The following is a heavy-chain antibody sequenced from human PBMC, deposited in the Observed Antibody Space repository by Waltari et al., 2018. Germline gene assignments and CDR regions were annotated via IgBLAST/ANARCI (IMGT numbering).Heavy chain of an antibody. CDR3: ARHPLGVVTRRGFDY. Sequence: QLQLQESGPGLVKPSETLSLTCTVSGCSISSSSYYWGWIRQPPGKGLEWIGRLYYSGSTDDNPSIKSRVTISEDTAKNQFSLKLSSVTAADTAVYYCARHPLGVVTRRGFDYWGQGTLVTVSS. V-gene: IGHV4-39*01. CDR2: LYYSGST. J-gene: IGHJ4*02. CDR1: GCSISSSSYY. D-gene: IGHD2-21*02.